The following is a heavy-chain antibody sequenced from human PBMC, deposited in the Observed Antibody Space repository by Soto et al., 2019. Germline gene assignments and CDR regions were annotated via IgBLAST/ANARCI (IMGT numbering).Heavy chain of an antibody. CDR1: GYTFTSYD. D-gene: IGHD3-9*01. CDR3: ARELGISGVNVWFDP. V-gene: IGHV1-8*01. Sequence: VASVKVSCKASGYTFTSYDINWVRQATGQGLEWMGWMNPNSGNTGYAQKFQGRVTMTRNTSISTAYMELSSLRSEDTAVYYCARELGISGVNVWFDPWGQGTLVTVSS. CDR2: MNPNSGNT. J-gene: IGHJ5*02.